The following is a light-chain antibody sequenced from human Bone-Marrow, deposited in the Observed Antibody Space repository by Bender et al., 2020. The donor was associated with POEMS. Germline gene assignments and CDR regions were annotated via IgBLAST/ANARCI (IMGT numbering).Light chain of an antibody. CDR1: NIGSKS. CDR2: DDS. CDR3: QVWDSSSDHVV. Sequence: YVVTQPPSVSVAPGQTARVTCGGDNIGSKSVHWYQQKPGRAPVLVVYDDSDRPSGIPERFSGSNSGNTATLTISGVEVGDEADYYCQVWDSSSDHVVFGGGTELSVL. J-gene: IGLJ2*01. V-gene: IGLV3-21*02.